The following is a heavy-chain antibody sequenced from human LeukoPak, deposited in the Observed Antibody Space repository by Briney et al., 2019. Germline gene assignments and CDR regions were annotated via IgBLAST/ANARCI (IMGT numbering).Heavy chain of an antibody. Sequence: SETLSLTCTVSGGSINSYYWSWIRQPPGKGLEWIGYIYSGGGTNYNPSLKSRVTISVDTSKNQFSLKLSSVTAADTAVYYCARHYYDSSGYYQVDYWGQGTLVTVSS. CDR2: IYSGGGT. J-gene: IGHJ4*02. D-gene: IGHD3-22*01. CDR3: ARHYYDSSGYYQVDY. CDR1: GGSINSYY. V-gene: IGHV4-59*08.